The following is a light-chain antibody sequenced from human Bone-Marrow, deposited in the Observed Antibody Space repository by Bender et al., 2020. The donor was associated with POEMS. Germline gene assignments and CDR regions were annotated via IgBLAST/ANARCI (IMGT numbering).Light chain of an antibody. CDR1: TSDIGSSNY. CDR3: CSVTRSGAYV. Sequence: QSALTQPASVSGSPGQSITISCTGTTSDIGSSNYVFWYQQYAGKAPRLMIYEGNERPSGVSNRFAASKSDDTASLTISGLQADDEADYYCCSVTRSGAYVFRTETTITV. J-gene: IGLJ1*01. V-gene: IGLV2-23*01. CDR2: EGN.